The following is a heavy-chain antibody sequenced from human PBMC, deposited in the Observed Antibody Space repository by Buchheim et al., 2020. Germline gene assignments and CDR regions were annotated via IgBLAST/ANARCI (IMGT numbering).Heavy chain of an antibody. D-gene: IGHD3-22*01. CDR1: GGSISSGSYY. Sequence: QVQLQESGPGLVKPSQTLSLTCTVSGGSISSGSYYWSWIRQPAGKGLEWIGRIYTRGSTNYNPSLKSRVTISVDTSKHQFSLKLSSVTAADTAVYYCARGGSSGYYNYFDYWGQGTL. V-gene: IGHV4-61*02. CDR2: IYTRGST. CDR3: ARGGSSGYYNYFDY. J-gene: IGHJ4*02.